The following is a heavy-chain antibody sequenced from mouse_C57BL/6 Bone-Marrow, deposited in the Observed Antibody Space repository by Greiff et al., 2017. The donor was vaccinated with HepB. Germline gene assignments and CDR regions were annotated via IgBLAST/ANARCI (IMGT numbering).Heavy chain of an antibody. J-gene: IGHJ3*01. CDR1: GFTFSNYW. D-gene: IGHD2-3*01. CDR3: AYDGYYQGFAY. CDR2: IRLKSDNYAT. V-gene: IGHV6-3*01. Sequence: EVQVVESGGGLVQPGGSMKLSCVASGFTFSNYWMNWVRQSPEKGLEWVAQIRLKSDNYATHYAESVKGRFTISRDDSKSSVYLQMNNLRAEDTGIYYCAYDGYYQGFAYWGQGTLVTVSA.